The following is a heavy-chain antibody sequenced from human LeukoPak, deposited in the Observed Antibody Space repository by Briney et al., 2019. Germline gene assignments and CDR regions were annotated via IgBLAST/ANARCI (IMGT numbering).Heavy chain of an antibody. CDR2: INHSGST. J-gene: IGHJ4*02. V-gene: IGHV4-34*01. CDR1: GGSFSGYY. CDR3: ARAFGADCSSTSCYTGDYFDY. Sequence: SETLSLTCAVYGGSFSGYYWSWIRQPPGNGLEWVGEINHSGSTNYNPSLKSRITISLDTSKNQFSLRLSSVTAADTAVYFCARAFGADCSSTSCYTGDYFDYWGQGTLVTVSS. D-gene: IGHD2-2*02.